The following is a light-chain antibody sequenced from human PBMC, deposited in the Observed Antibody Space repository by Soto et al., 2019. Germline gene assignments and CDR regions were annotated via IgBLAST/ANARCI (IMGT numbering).Light chain of an antibody. J-gene: IGKJ1*01. CDR2: KAS. CDR1: QSISAS. CDR3: QHKAT. Sequence: EIQMTQSPSTLSASVGDRVTITCRASQSISASLAWYQQKPGKAPKPLIYKASSLETGVPSRFSGSGSGTEFTLTISSLQPDDFATNFCQHKATFGHGTNVEIK. V-gene: IGKV1-5*03.